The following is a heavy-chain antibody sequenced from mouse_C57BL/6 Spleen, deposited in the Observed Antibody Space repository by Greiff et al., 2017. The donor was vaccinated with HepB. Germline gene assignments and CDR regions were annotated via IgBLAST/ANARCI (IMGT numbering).Heavy chain of an antibody. CDR2: IDPSDSYT. CDR3: ARRRYDYDAGYAMDY. CDR1: GYTFTSYW. D-gene: IGHD2-4*01. V-gene: IGHV1-59*01. Sequence: VQLQQSGAELVRPGTSVKLSCKASGYTFTSYWMHWVKQRPGQGLEWIGVIDPSDSYTNYNQKFKGKATLTVDTSSSTAYMQLSSLPSEDSAVYYCARRRYDYDAGYAMDYWGQGTSVTVSS. J-gene: IGHJ4*01.